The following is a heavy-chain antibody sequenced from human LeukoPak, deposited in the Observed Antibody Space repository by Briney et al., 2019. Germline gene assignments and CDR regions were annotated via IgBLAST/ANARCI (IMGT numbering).Heavy chain of an antibody. CDR3: ARRGEAMDPFDY. CDR1: GYGFSSYW. D-gene: IGHD5-18*01. Sequence: GESLKISCKGSGYGFSSYWIGWVRQMPGKGLEWMGIIYPGDSDTRYSPSFQGQVTISADKSINTAYLQWSSLKASDTAIYYCARRGEAMDPFDYWGQGTLVTVSS. V-gene: IGHV5-51*01. J-gene: IGHJ4*02. CDR2: IYPGDSDT.